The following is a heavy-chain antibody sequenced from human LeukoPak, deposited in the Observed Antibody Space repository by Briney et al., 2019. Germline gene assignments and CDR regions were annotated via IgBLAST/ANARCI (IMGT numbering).Heavy chain of an antibody. CDR2: INHSGST. V-gene: IGHV4-39*07. D-gene: IGHD3-22*01. CDR3: ARGRLRYYYDSSGYIY. J-gene: IGHJ4*02. Sequence: PSETLSLTCTVSGGSISSSSYYWSWIRQPPGKGLEWIGEINHSGSTNYNPSLKSRVTISVDTSKNQFSLKLSSVTAADTAVYYCARGRLRYYYDSSGYIYWGQGTLVTVSS. CDR1: GGSISSSSYY.